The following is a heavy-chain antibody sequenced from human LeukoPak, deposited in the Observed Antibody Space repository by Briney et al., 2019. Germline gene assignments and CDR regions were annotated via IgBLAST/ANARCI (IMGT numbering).Heavy chain of an antibody. V-gene: IGHV3-30*04. CDR3: ARDEFDGYNLGPSIY. J-gene: IGHJ4*02. CDR1: GFTFRNYA. Sequence: GGSLRLSCVASGFTFRNYAMHWVRQTPDKGLEWVAVISYDGVYKNYADSVRGRFTIPRDDPKNTLYLQMNSLRTEDTGLYYCARDEFDGYNLGPSIYWGQGTLVTVSS. D-gene: IGHD5-24*01. CDR2: ISYDGVYK.